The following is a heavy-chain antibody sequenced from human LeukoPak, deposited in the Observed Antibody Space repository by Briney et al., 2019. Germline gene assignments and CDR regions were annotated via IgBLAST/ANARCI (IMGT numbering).Heavy chain of an antibody. CDR1: GLTFSSYD. D-gene: IGHD3-3*01. V-gene: IGHV3-66*01. J-gene: IGHJ4*02. CDR3: APEGPVFGV. Sequence: PGGSLRLSCEASGLTFSSYDMSWVRQAPGKGLEWVSFVHSGGTYYADSVKGRFTISRDNSKNMVYLQMNNLRAEDTAVYYCAPEGPVFGVRGQGTLVTVSS. CDR2: VHSGGT.